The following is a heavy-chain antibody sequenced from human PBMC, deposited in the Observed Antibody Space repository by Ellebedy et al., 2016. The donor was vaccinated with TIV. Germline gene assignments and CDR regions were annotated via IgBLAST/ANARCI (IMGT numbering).Heavy chain of an antibody. CDR2: IKSKTDGGAT. Sequence: GGSLRLXXAASGFSFSNAEMNWVRQAPGKGLEWVGRIKSKTDGGATDYAAPVKGRFTISRDDSKKTLYLHMNSLKIEDTAVYSCTPIAQYGKGADYWGQGTLVTVSS. CDR1: GFSFSNAE. V-gene: IGHV3-15*01. J-gene: IGHJ4*02. CDR3: TPIAQYGKGADY. D-gene: IGHD3-10*01.